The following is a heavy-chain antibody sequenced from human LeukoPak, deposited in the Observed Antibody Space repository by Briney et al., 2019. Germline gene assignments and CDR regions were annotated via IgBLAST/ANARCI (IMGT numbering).Heavy chain of an antibody. CDR2: INPNSGGT. V-gene: IGHV1-2*02. CDR1: GYTFTGHY. D-gene: IGHD1-26*01. J-gene: IGHJ4*02. Sequence: ASVRVSCKASGYTFTGHYLHWVRQAPGQGLEWMGWINPNSGGTNYAQKFQGRVTMTRDTSISTAYIQLSRLTSDDTAVYYCARGRRILVGDTNAGDFFDYWGQGTLVTVSS. CDR3: ARGRRILVGDTNAGDFFDY.